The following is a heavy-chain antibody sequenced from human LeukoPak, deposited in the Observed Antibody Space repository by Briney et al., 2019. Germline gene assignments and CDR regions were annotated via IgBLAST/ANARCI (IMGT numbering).Heavy chain of an antibody. V-gene: IGHV1-2*06. CDR2: INPNSGGT. CDR3: ARGPSRLYSSSWSSDY. D-gene: IGHD6-13*01. Sequence: GASVKVSCKASGYTFTGYYMHWVRQAPGQGLEWMGRINPNSGGTNYAQKFQGRVTMTRDTSISTAYMEPSRLRSDDTAVYYCARGPSRLYSSSWSSDYWGQGTLVTVSS. J-gene: IGHJ4*02. CDR1: GYTFTGYY.